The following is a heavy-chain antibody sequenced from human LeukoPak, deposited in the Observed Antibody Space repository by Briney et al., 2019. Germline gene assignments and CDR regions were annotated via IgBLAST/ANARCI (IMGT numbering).Heavy chain of an antibody. V-gene: IGHV4-4*07. CDR3: ARDTTTVTTDGWWFDP. CDR2: IYTSGST. CDR1: GGSISSYY. J-gene: IGHJ5*02. Sequence: PSETLSLTCTVSGGSISSYYWSWIRQPAGKGLEWIGRIYTSGSTNYNPSLKSRVTMSVDTSKNQFSLKLSSVTAADTAVYYCARDTTTVTTDGWWFDPWGRGTLVTVSS. D-gene: IGHD4-11*01.